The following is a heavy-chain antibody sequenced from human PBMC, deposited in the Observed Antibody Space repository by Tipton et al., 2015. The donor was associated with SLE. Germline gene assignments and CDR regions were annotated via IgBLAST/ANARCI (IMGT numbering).Heavy chain of an antibody. D-gene: IGHD7-27*01. CDR1: GGSFSGDY. CDR2: INDSGST. Sequence: LRLSCAVYGGSFSGDYWSWIRQPPGKGLEWIAEINDSGSTNHNPSLKSRVTISIDTSKNQFSLKLSSVTAADTAMYYCASHKKNAMTGDLYYFDYWGQVTLVTVSS. V-gene: IGHV4-34*01. CDR3: ASHKKNAMTGDLYYFDY. J-gene: IGHJ4*02.